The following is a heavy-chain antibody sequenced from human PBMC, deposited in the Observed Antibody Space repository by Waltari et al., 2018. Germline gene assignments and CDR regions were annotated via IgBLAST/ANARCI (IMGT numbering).Heavy chain of an antibody. V-gene: IGHV5-51*01. CDR3: ARLSSPGQWLVPDY. Sequence: EVQLVQSGAEVKKPGESLKISCKGSGYSFTSYWIGWVRQMPGKGLEWMGFIYPADSDTENSPSFQGQVTISANNSISTADRQWSSLKASDTAMYYCARLSSPGQWLVPDYWGQGTLVTVSS. J-gene: IGHJ4*02. CDR2: IYPADSDT. D-gene: IGHD6-19*01. CDR1: GYSFTSYW.